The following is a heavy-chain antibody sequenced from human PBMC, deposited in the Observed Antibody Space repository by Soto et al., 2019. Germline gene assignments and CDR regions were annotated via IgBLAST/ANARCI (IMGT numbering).Heavy chain of an antibody. CDR1: GFTFSSYE. D-gene: IGHD4-17*01. J-gene: IGHJ4*02. CDR2: ISSSGSTM. CDR3: SIREKLLYGELDY. Sequence: EVQLVESGGGLVQPGGSLRVSCVASGFTFSSYEMNWVRQAPGKGLEWVSYISSSGSTMYYADSVKGRFTISRDTAKNSLYLPMNSLRAEAPAGYYCSIREKLLYGELDYWGQGTLVTVSS. V-gene: IGHV3-48*03.